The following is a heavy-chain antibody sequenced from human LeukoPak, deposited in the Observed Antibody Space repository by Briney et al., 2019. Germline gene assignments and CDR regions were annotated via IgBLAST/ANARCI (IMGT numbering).Heavy chain of an antibody. D-gene: IGHD1-1*01. CDR2: INHDGRI. J-gene: IGHJ3*02. V-gene: IGHV4-34*01. CDR3: ARNRGTFVELMFDI. CDR1: GGSFSGYY. Sequence: PSETLSLTCAVSGGSFSGYYWGWIRQPPGKGLEWIGEINHDGRINYHSSLKSRLTISVDTTKNRFSLKLSSVTAADTAVYYCARNRGTFVELMFDIWGLGTMVTVSS.